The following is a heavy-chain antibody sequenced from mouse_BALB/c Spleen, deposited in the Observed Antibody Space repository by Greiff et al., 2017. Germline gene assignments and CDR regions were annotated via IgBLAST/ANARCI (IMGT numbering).Heavy chain of an antibody. J-gene: IGHJ2*01. V-gene: IGHV1-87*01. CDR1: GYTFTSYW. CDR3: ATRDYYGSSSDY. CDR2: IYPGDGDT. Sequence: VQLQQSGAELARPGASVKLSCKASGYTFTSYWMQWVKQRPGQGLEWIGAIYPGDGDTRYTQKFKGKATLTADKSSSTAYMQLSSLASEDSAVYYCATRDYYGSSSDYWGQGTTLTVSS. D-gene: IGHD1-1*01.